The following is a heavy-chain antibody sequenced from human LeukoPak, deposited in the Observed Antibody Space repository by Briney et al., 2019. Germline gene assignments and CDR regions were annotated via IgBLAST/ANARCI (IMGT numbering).Heavy chain of an antibody. V-gene: IGHV3-33*08. CDR1: GFTFSSYV. CDR2: IWYDGSNK. D-gene: IGHD3-22*01. J-gene: IGHJ4*02. Sequence: GGSLRLSCAASGFTFSSYVMHWVRQAPGKGLEWVAVIWYDGSNKYYADSVKGRFTISRDNSKNTLYLQMNSLRAEDTAVYYCARDQSDYYDSSGYDYWGQGTLVTVSS. CDR3: ARDQSDYYDSSGYDY.